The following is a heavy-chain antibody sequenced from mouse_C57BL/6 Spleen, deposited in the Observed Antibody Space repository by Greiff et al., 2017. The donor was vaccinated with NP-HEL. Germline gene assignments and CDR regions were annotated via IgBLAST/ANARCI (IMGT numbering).Heavy chain of an antibody. CDR3: ARTDYGYDESAMDY. Sequence: VMLVESGPGLVQPSQSLSITCTVSGFSLTSYGVHWVRQSPGKGLEWLGVIWSGGSTDYNAAFISRLSSSKDNSKSQVFFKMNSLQAEDTAIYYCARTDYGYDESAMDYWGQGTSVTVSS. CDR1: GFSLTSYG. V-gene: IGHV2-2*01. D-gene: IGHD2-2*01. CDR2: IWSGGST. J-gene: IGHJ4*01.